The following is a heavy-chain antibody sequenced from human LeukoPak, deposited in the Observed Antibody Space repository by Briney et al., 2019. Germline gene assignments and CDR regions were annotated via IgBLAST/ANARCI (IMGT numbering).Heavy chain of an antibody. Sequence: ASVKVSCKASGYTFTSYYMHWVRQAPGQGLEWMGIINPSGGSTSYAQKFQGRVTMTRDTSTSTVYMELSSLRSEDTAVYYCARAPAWVVPAAMFRAWFDPWGQGTLVTVSS. D-gene: IGHD2-2*01. CDR2: INPSGGST. CDR1: GYTFTSYY. V-gene: IGHV1-46*01. J-gene: IGHJ5*02. CDR3: ARAPAWVVPAAMFRAWFDP.